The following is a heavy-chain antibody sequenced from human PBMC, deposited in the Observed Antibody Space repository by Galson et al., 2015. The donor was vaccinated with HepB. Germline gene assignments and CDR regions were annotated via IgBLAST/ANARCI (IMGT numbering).Heavy chain of an antibody. V-gene: IGHV3-21*01. Sequence: SLRLSCAASGFTFSNYNMNWVHQAPGKGLEWVSSISPGGNYTYYADSVKGRFTISRDNAKNSLFLQMNSLRADDTALYYCVRDPPLGTPFDYWGQGTLVTVSS. D-gene: IGHD7-27*01. CDR1: GFTFSNYN. J-gene: IGHJ4*02. CDR3: VRDPPLGTPFDY. CDR2: ISPGGNYT.